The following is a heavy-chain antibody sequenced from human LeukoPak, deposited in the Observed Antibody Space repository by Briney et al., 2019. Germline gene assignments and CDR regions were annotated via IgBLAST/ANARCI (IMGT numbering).Heavy chain of an antibody. V-gene: IGHV3-30-3*01. Sequence: TGGSLRLSCAASGFTFSTYAIHWVRQAPGKGLEWLAVISYDGSNEYYADSVKGRFTISRDNSKNTLYLQMNSLRAEDTAVYYCAKEGFDSWGQGTLVTVSS. CDR1: GFTFSTYA. J-gene: IGHJ4*02. CDR3: AKEGFDS. CDR2: ISYDGSNE.